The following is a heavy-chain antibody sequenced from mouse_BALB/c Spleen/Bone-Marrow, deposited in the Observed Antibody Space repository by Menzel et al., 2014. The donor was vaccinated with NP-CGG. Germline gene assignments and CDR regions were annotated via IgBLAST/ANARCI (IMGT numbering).Heavy chain of an antibody. J-gene: IGHJ3*01. D-gene: IGHD2-10*02. Sequence: QVQLQQSGAELVRPGTSVKLSCKASGYTFTTYWMNWVRQRPGQGLEWIGMIDPSDSEIHYNQMFKDKATLTVDKSSSTAYMQLGSLTSEDSAVYYCARGYGNSVAWFAYWGQGTLVTVSA. V-gene: IGHV1-61*01. CDR1: GYTFTTYW. CDR3: ARGYGNSVAWFAY. CDR2: IDPSDSEI.